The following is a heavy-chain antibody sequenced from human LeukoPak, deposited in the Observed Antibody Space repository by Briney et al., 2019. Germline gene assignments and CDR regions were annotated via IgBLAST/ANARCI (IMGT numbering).Heavy chain of an antibody. D-gene: IGHD1-1*01. CDR2: ITGSGGTT. CDR1: GITFSFYG. J-gene: IGHJ4*02. Sequence: GGSLRLSCEASGITFSFYGMSWVRQAPGKGLEWVSAITGSGGTTYYADSMKGRFTISRDNSKNTLYLQMNSLRAEDTAVYYCARETNEGHNYWGQGTLVTVSS. V-gene: IGHV3-23*01. CDR3: ARETNEGHNY.